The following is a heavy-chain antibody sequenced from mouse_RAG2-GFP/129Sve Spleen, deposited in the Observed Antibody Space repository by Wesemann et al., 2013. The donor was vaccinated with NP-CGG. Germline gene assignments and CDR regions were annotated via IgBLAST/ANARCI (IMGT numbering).Heavy chain of an antibody. D-gene: IGHD4-1*01. V-gene: IGHV14-1*02. Sequence: EVQLQQSGAELVRPGALVKLSCKASGFNIKDYYMHWVKQRPEQGLEWIGWIDPENGNTIYDPKFQGKASITADTSSSTAYMELRSLTSEDSAVYYCARKAGTNAMDYWGQGTSVTVSS. J-gene: IGHJ4*01. CDR3: ARKAGTNAMDY. CDR1: GFNIKDYY. CDR2: IDPENGNT.